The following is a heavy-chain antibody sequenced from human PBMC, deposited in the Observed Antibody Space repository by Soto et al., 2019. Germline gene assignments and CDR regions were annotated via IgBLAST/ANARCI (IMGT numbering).Heavy chain of an antibody. D-gene: IGHD3-22*01. J-gene: IGHJ4*02. Sequence: GGSLRLSCAASGFTFSSYSMNWVRQAPGKGLEWVSYISSSSSTIYYADSVKGRFTISRDNAKNSLYLQMNSLRDEDTAVYYCARERETYYYDSSGYLEGDYWGQGTLVTVSS. CDR1: GFTFSSYS. CDR3: ARERETYYYDSSGYLEGDY. CDR2: ISSSSSTI. V-gene: IGHV3-48*02.